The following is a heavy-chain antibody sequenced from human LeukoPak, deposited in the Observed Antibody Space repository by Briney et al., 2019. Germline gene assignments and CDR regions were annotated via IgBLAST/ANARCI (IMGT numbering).Heavy chain of an antibody. Sequence: GGSLRLSCAASGFTFSSHAMSWVRQAPGKGLAWVSAISGRGANTYYADSVKGRFTISRDNSKNTLYLQMNSLRAEDTAIYYCVKDMEYYYDSSDYSPYYSYYMDVWGKGTTVTASS. D-gene: IGHD3-22*01. CDR1: GFTFSSHA. J-gene: IGHJ6*03. CDR3: VKDMEYYYDSSDYSPYYSYYMDV. V-gene: IGHV3-23*01. CDR2: ISGRGANT.